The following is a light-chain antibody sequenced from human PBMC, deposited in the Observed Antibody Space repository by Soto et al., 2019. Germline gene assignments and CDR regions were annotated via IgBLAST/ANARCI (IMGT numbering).Light chain of an antibody. V-gene: IGKV3-15*01. CDR1: QSLSST. Sequence: EIVMTQSPATLSVSPGESATLSCRASQSLSSTVAWYQHKPGQAPRLLIYGASTRATGTPARFSGSGSGTEFTLTISSLQSEDFAVYYCQQYTDWPTTFGQGTKVDIK. CDR2: GAS. CDR3: QQYTDWPTT. J-gene: IGKJ1*01.